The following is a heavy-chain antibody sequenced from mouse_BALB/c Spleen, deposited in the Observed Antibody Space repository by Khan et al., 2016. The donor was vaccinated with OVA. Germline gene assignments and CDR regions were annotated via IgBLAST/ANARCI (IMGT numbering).Heavy chain of an antibody. Sequence: VQLKQSGPELVKPGASVKVSCKASGYSFTDYNMFWVKQSHGKSLEWIGYIDPYNGGTSYNQKFKGKATLTVDKSSSTALMHHSSLTSEDSAVFYCARTDYYDNNYYFYYGGQGTTLTVSS. J-gene: IGHJ2*01. D-gene: IGHD1-1*01. V-gene: IGHV1S135*01. CDR1: GYSFTDYN. CDR2: IDPYNGGT. CDR3: ARTDYYDNNYYFYY.